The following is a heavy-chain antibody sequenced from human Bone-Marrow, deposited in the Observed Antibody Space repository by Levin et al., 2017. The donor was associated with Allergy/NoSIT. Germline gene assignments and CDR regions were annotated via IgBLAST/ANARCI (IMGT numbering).Heavy chain of an antibody. D-gene: IGHD4-17*01. CDR3: ARGGATVTTDY. V-gene: IGHV1-8*01. CDR2: MNPNSGNT. CDR1: GYTFTSYD. J-gene: IGHJ4*02. Sequence: GESLKISCKASGYTFTSYDINWVRQATGQGLEWMGWMNPNSGNTGYAQKFQGRVTMTRNTSISTAYMELSSLRSEDTAVYYCARGGATVTTDYWGQGTLVTVSS.